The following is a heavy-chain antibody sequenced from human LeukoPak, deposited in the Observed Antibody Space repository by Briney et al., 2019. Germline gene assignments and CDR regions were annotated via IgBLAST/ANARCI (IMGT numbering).Heavy chain of an antibody. D-gene: IGHD2-21*01. J-gene: IGHJ4*02. V-gene: IGHV3-23*01. CDR2: ISGSGNRT. Sequence: PGGSLRLSCAASGFTFSSYAMSWVRQAPGKGLEWVSSISGSGNRTYYADSVKGRFTISRDNSKNTLFLQMNSLRVEDTAVYYCARDVSVAYFDYWGQGTLVTVSS. CDR1: GFTFSSYA. CDR3: ARDVSVAYFDY.